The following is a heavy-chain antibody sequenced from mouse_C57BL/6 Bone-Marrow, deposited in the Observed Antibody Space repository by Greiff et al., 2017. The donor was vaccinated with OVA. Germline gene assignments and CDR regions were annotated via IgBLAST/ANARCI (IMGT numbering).Heavy chain of an antibody. Sequence: QVQLQQPGAELVKPGASVKMSCKASGYTFTSYWITWVKQRPGQGLAWIGDIYPGSGSTNYNEKFKSKATLTVDTSSSTAYMQLSSLTSEDSAVYCCGRGGSTMVYYFDYWGQGTTLTVSS. J-gene: IGHJ2*01. CDR1: GYTFTSYW. CDR2: IYPGSGST. D-gene: IGHD2-1*01. CDR3: GRGGSTMVYYFDY. V-gene: IGHV1-55*01.